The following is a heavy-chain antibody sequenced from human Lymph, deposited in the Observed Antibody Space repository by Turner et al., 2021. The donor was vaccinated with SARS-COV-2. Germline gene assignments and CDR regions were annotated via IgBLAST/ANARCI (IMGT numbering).Heavy chain of an antibody. V-gene: IGHV3-7*01. D-gene: IGHD1-26*01. J-gene: IGHJ4*02. CDR2: IKQDGSEK. CDR3: ARMGSSSWYFDY. CDR1: GFTLSYYW. Sequence: EVQLVESGGGWVQPGGSSRLHCPASGFTLSYYWMSWVRQAPGKGLEWVANIKQDGSEKYYVDSVKGRFTISRDNAKNSLFLQMNSLRAEDTAVYYCARMGSSSWYFDYWGQGTLVTVSS.